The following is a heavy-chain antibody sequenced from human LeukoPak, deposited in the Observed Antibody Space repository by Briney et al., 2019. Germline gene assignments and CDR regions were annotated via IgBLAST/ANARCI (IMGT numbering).Heavy chain of an antibody. CDR1: GYSFTSYW. J-gene: IGHJ4*02. Sequence: GESLGISCKDSGYSFTSYWISWVRQMPGKGLEWMGRIDPSDSYTNYSPSFQGHVTISADKSISTAYLQWNSLKASDTAMYYCARAAKRDGSGSYYNVSTDYWGQGTLVTVSS. V-gene: IGHV5-10-1*01. CDR2: IDPSDSYT. CDR3: ARAAKRDGSGSYYNVSTDY. D-gene: IGHD3-10*01.